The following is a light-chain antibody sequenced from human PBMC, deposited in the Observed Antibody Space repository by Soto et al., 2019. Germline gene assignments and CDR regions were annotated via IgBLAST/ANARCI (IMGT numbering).Light chain of an antibody. CDR2: KAS. J-gene: IGKJ1*01. CDR1: QSISSW. V-gene: IGKV1-5*03. Sequence: DIQMTQSPSTLSASVGDRVTITCRASQSISSWLAWYQQKPGKAPKLLIYKASSLEIGVPSRFSGSGSGTEFTLTISSLQPDDFATYYCQQYNSYSRTFGQGTEVEIK. CDR3: QQYNSYSRT.